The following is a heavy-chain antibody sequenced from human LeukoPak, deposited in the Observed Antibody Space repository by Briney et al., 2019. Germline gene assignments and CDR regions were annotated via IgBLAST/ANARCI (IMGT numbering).Heavy chain of an antibody. J-gene: IGHJ4*02. CDR1: GFTFSSYG. V-gene: IGHV3-30*18. CDR2: ISYDGSNK. CDR3: AKRPIDY. Sequence: GGSLRLSCAASGFTFSSYGMHWVRQAPGKGLEWVAVISYDGSNKYYADSVKGRFTISRDNSKNTLYLQMNSLRAEDTAVYYCAKRPIDYWGQGTLVTVSS.